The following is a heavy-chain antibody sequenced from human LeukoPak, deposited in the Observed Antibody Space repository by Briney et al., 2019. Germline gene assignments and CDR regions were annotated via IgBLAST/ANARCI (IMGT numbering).Heavy chain of an antibody. CDR3: AKPRVVLQGMGTYYYYYMDV. Sequence: PGGSLRLSCAASGFTFSSYGMHWVRQAPGKGLEWVAFIQYDGTNKYYADSVKGRFTFSRDNSKNTLYLQMNSLRTEDTAVYYCAKPRVVLQGMGTYYYYYMDVWGKGTTVTVSS. J-gene: IGHJ6*03. D-gene: IGHD5-18*01. V-gene: IGHV3-30*02. CDR1: GFTFSSYG. CDR2: IQYDGTNK.